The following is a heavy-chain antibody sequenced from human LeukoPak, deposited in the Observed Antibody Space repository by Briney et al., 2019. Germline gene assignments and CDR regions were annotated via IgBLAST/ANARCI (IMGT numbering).Heavy chain of an antibody. CDR3: AKTRGYSNSWYDY. Sequence: PGGSLRLFCAASGFTFGSYAMSWVRQAPGKGLEWVSGISGSGDNIFYADSVKGRFTISRDNSKNTLYLQMNSLRAEDTAVYYCAKTRGYSNSWYDYWGQGTLVTVSS. CDR2: ISGSGDNI. CDR1: GFTFGSYA. J-gene: IGHJ4*02. D-gene: IGHD6-13*01. V-gene: IGHV3-23*01.